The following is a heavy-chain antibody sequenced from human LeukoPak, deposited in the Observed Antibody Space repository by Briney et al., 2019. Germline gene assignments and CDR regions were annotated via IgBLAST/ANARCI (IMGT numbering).Heavy chain of an antibody. D-gene: IGHD7-27*01. CDR2: IYYSGST. Sequence: LRLSCAAYGFTFGDYGMHWVREVPGEGLEWIGYIYYSGSTNYNPSLKSRVTISVDTSKNQFSLKLSSVTAADTAVYYCARGHWGSPDYWGQGTLVTVSS. V-gene: IGHV4-59*01. CDR1: GFTFGDYG. J-gene: IGHJ4*02. CDR3: ARGHWGSPDY.